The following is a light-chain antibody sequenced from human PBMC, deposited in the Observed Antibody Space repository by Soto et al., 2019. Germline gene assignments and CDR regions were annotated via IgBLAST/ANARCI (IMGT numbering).Light chain of an antibody. Sequence: VRTQSPSTLSVSPGERATLSCRASQSVSSNLAWYQQKPGQAPRLLIYAASNRATGIPARFSGSGSGTDFTLTISRLEPEDFAVYYCQQYGSSPDTFGPGTKVDIK. CDR1: QSVSSN. CDR3: QQYGSSPDT. V-gene: IGKV3-20*01. J-gene: IGKJ3*01. CDR2: AAS.